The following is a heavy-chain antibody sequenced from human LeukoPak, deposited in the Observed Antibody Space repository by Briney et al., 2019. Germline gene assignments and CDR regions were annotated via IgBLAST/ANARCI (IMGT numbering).Heavy chain of an antibody. CDR2: IYYSGST. D-gene: IGHD6-13*01. CDR3: AMDSSSGFDY. CDR1: GGSISSSSYY. V-gene: IGHV4-39*07. J-gene: IGHJ4*02. Sequence: PSETLSLTCTVSGGSISSSSYYWGWIRQPPGKGLEWIGSIYYSGSTYYNPSLKSRVTISVDTSKNQFSLKLSSVTAADTAVYYCAMDSSSGFDYWGQGTLVTVSS.